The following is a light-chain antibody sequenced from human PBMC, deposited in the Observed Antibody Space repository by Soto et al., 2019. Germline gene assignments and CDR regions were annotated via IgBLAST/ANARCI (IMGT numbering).Light chain of an antibody. Sequence: SYELTQTPSVSVAPGQTARITCGGDNIGANSVHWYQQKPGQAPILVVYDDSDRPSGIPERFSGSNSGNTAALTITRVEGGDEADYYCQVWHSSRGVFGTGTKVTVL. CDR3: QVWHSSRGV. CDR1: NIGANS. V-gene: IGLV3-21*02. J-gene: IGLJ1*01. CDR2: DDS.